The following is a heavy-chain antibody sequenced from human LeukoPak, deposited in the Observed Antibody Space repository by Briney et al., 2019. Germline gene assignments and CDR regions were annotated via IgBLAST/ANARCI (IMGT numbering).Heavy chain of an antibody. CDR2: ISAYNGNT. CDR3: ARDRLRLGYERTNWFDP. CDR1: GYTFTGYY. Sequence: ASVKVSCKASGYTFTGYYMHWVRQAPGQGLEWMGWISAYNGNTNHVQKLQGRVTMTRDTSISTAYMELSRLRSDDTAVFYCARDRLRLGYERTNWFDPWGQGTLVTLSS. V-gene: IGHV1-2*02. D-gene: IGHD2-15*01. J-gene: IGHJ5*02.